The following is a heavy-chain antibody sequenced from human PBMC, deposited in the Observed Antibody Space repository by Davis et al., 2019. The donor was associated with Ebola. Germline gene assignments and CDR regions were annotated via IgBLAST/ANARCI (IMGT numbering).Heavy chain of an antibody. V-gene: IGHV3-23*01. CDR1: GFTFSIHS. CDR3: AKYITTSPARYFDP. D-gene: IGHD3-3*01. Sequence: GGSLRLSCAASGFTFSIHSMTWVRQTPGKGLEWVSVIGSGGGDIKYADFVKGRFTVSRDNTKNTLFLQMNSRRVEDTARYYCAKYITTSPARYFDPWGQGTLVTVSS. J-gene: IGHJ5*02. CDR2: IGSGGGDI.